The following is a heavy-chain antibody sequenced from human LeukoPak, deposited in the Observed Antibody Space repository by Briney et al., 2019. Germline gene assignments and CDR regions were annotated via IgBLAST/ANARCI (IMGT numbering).Heavy chain of an antibody. CDR1: GYTFTAYY. CDR3: ARGIVVITTDDGRWFDP. D-gene: IGHD3-22*01. Sequence: ASVKVSCKASGYTFTAYYMHWVRQAPGQGLEWMGWISAYNGNTNYAQKLQGRVTMTTDTSTSTAYMELRSLRSDDTAVYYCARGIVVITTDDGRWFDPWGQGTLVTVSS. V-gene: IGHV1-18*04. CDR2: ISAYNGNT. J-gene: IGHJ5*02.